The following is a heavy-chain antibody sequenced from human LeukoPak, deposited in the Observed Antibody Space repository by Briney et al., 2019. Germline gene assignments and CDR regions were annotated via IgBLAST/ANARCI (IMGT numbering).Heavy chain of an antibody. D-gene: IGHD1-26*01. Sequence: GGSLRLSCAASGFTFSSYAMHWVRQAPGKGLEWVAVISYDGSNKYYADSVKGRFTISRDNSKNTLYLQMNSLRAEDTAVYYCARTVGIVGAVGAFDIWGQGTMVTVSS. CDR3: ARTVGIVGAVGAFDI. J-gene: IGHJ3*02. CDR1: GFTFSSYA. V-gene: IGHV3-30*01. CDR2: ISYDGSNK.